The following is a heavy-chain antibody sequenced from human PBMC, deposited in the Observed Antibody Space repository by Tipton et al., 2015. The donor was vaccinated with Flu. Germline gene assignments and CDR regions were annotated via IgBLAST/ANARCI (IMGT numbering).Heavy chain of an antibody. D-gene: IGHD6-19*01. CDR2: IYTSGST. V-gene: IGHV4-4*07. CDR1: GDSISSYY. CDR3: ASAVAGTFFDY. Sequence: TLSLTCTVSGDSISSYYRGWSRQPARKGLGWIGRIYTSGSTNYNPSLKSRVTMSVDTSKNQFSLKLSSVTAADTAVYYCASAVAGTFFDYWGQGTLVTVSS. J-gene: IGHJ4*02.